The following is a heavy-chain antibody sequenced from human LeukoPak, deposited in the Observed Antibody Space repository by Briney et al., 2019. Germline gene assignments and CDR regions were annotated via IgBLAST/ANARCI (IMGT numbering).Heavy chain of an antibody. V-gene: IGHV4-39*01. CDR2: IYYSGST. CDR1: GGSISSSSYY. CDR3: ARISIGWELRKGSFGY. J-gene: IGHJ4*02. Sequence: SETLSLTCTVSGGSISSSSYYWGWIRQPPGKGLEWIGSIYYSGSTYYNPSLKSRVTISVDTSKNQFSLKLSSVTAADTAVYYCARISIGWELRKGSFGYWGQGTLVTVSS. D-gene: IGHD1-26*01.